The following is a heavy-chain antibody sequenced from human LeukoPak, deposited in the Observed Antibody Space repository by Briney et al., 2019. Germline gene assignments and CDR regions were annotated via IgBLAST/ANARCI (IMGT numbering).Heavy chain of an antibody. Sequence: PGGSLRLSCAASGFTFDDYGMSWVRQAPGKGLEWVSGINWNGGSTGYADSVKGRFTISRDNSKNTLYLQMNSLRAEDTAVYYCAKFILVVIKGGYFDYWGQGTLVTVSS. D-gene: IGHD3-22*01. CDR3: AKFILVVIKGGYFDY. CDR1: GFTFDDYG. CDR2: INWNGGST. J-gene: IGHJ4*02. V-gene: IGHV3-20*04.